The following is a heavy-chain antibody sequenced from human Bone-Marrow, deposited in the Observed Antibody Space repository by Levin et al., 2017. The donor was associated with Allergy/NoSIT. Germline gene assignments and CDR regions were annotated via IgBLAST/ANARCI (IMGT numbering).Heavy chain of an antibody. Sequence: ASVKVSCKVSGYTFTSYGIDWVRQATGQGLEWMGWMNPINSNTGFAQKFQGRLTMTRNTSMNTAYMELSSLRSEDTAVYYCARGGNMVRGVMLDYWGQGTLVTVSS. CDR1: GYTFTSYG. V-gene: IGHV1-8*01. J-gene: IGHJ4*02. CDR3: ARGGNMVRGVMLDY. D-gene: IGHD3-10*01. CDR2: MNPINSNT.